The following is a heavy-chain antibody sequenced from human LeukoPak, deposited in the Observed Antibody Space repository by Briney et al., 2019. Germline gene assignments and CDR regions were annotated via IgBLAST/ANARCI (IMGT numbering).Heavy chain of an antibody. Sequence: GGSLRLSCAASGFTVSSNYMSWVRQAPGKGLEWVSVIYSGGSTYYADSVKGRFTISRDNSKNTLYLQMNSLRAEDTAVYYCAREKNHIVLTSYYFDYWGQGTLVTVSS. CDR1: GFTVSSNY. CDR2: IYSGGST. J-gene: IGHJ4*02. D-gene: IGHD5-12*01. CDR3: AREKNHIVLTSYYFDY. V-gene: IGHV3-53*01.